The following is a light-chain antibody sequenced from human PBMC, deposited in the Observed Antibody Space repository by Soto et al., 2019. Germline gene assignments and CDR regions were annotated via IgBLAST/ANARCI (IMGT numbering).Light chain of an antibody. Sequence: EIVLTQSPGTLSLSPGERATLSCRASQSVSSTYLAWYQQKPGQAPRLLIYGVSSRATVIPDRFSGRGSGTDFNSTISRLEPDDFAVYYCQHYGGSPPTFGGGTKVEIK. CDR3: QHYGGSPPT. V-gene: IGKV3-20*01. CDR1: QSVSSTY. CDR2: GVS. J-gene: IGKJ4*01.